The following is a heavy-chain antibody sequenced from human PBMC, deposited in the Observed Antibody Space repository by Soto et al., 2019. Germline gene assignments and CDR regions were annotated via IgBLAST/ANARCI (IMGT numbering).Heavy chain of an antibody. J-gene: IGHJ2*01. V-gene: IGHV3-23*01. CDR3: AKDLHSSGSNWYFDL. Sequence: GGSLRLSCAASGFTFSSYDMSWVRQAPGKGLEWVSTVTSSGGATFYTDSVKGRFTISRDDSENTLFLQMNSLRAEDTAVYYCAKDLHSSGSNWYFDLWGRGTLVTVSS. D-gene: IGHD3-22*01. CDR2: VTSSGGAT. CDR1: GFTFSSYD.